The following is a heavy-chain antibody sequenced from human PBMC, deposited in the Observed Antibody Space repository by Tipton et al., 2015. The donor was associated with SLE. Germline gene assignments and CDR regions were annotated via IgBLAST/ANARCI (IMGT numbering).Heavy chain of an antibody. CDR3: ARADFGVPPGAFDI. D-gene: IGHD3-3*01. V-gene: IGHV4-39*01. J-gene: IGHJ3*02. CDR1: GGSINITNYY. Sequence: TLSLTCTVSGGSINITNYYWGWIRQPPGKGLEWIGSIQSGGSTHYNPSLRSRVTISVDTSKNQFSLRLNSVTAADTAVYYCARADFGVPPGAFDIWGQGTKVTVSS. CDR2: IQSGGST.